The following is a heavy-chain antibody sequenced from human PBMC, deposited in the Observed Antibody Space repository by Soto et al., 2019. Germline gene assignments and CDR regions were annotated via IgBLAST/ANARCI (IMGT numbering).Heavy chain of an antibody. Sequence: SVKVSCKASGGTFSSYAISWVRQAPGQGLEWMGGIIPIFGTANYAQKFQGRVTITADEPTSTAYMELSSLRSEDTAVYYCARQHIVVVTAPPYYFDYWGQGTLVTVSS. CDR1: GGTFSSYA. V-gene: IGHV1-69*13. D-gene: IGHD2-21*02. CDR2: IIPIFGTA. CDR3: ARQHIVVVTAPPYYFDY. J-gene: IGHJ4*02.